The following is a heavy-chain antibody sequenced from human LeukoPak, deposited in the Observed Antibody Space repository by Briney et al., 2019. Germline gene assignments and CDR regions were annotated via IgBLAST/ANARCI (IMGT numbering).Heavy chain of an antibody. CDR2: IWYDGSNQ. D-gene: IGHD4-11*01. CDR3: ARDLATTTHSAWYFDL. J-gene: IGHJ2*01. Sequence: GGSLRLSCAASGFTFSNHGMHWVRQTPGKGLEWVATIWYDGSNQYYPDSVKGRLTISRDNSKNTLYLQMNSLRVEDTALYYCARDLATTTHSAWYFDLWGRGSLVTVSS. V-gene: IGHV3-33*08. CDR1: GFTFSNHG.